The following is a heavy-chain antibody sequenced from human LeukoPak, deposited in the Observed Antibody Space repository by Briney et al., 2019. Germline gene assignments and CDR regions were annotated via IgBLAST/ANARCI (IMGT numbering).Heavy chain of an antibody. D-gene: IGHD2-2*01. Sequence: SETLSLTCTVSGGSISSYYWSWIRQPPGKGLEWIGYIYYSGSTNYNPSLKSRVTISVDTSKNQFSLKLSSVTAADTAVYYCARVFSIGLVPAAPNWFDPWGQGTLVTVSS. J-gene: IGHJ5*02. V-gene: IGHV4-59*01. CDR1: GGSISSYY. CDR2: IYYSGST. CDR3: ARVFSIGLVPAAPNWFDP.